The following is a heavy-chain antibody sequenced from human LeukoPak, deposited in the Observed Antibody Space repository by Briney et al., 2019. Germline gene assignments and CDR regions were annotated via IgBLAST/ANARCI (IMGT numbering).Heavy chain of an antibody. CDR1: GSSISSGGYY. Sequence: SQTLSLTCTVSGSSISSGGYYWSWIRQHPGKGLEWIGYIYYSGSTYYNPSLKSRVTISVDTSKNQFSLKLSSVTAADTAVYYCARQGYSYGSNWFDPWGQGTLVTVSS. D-gene: IGHD5-18*01. CDR3: ARQGYSYGSNWFDP. V-gene: IGHV4-31*03. J-gene: IGHJ5*02. CDR2: IYYSGST.